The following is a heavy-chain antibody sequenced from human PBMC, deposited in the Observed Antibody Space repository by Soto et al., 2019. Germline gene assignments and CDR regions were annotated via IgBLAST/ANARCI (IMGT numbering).Heavy chain of an antibody. CDR2: IYNSGST. V-gene: IGHV4-4*02. J-gene: IGHJ5*02. Sequence: QVQLQESGPGLVKPSGTLSLTCGGSGGSISSSKWWSWVRQPPGKGLAWIGEIYNSGSTNYNSSLRSRVTISVDKSKNQFSLKLSSVTAADTALYYCASKDYADYGWFDPWGQGTLVTVSS. CDR1: GGSISSSKW. D-gene: IGHD4-17*01. CDR3: ASKDYADYGWFDP.